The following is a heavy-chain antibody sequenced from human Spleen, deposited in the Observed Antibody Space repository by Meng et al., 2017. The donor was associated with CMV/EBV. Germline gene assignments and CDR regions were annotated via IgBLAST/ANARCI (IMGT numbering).Heavy chain of an antibody. J-gene: IGHJ4*02. CDR3: AKGEWELPTFFDS. CDR2: INDNGRTS. D-gene: IGHD1-26*01. V-gene: IGHV3-23*01. Sequence: ETLSLTCAASGFTFSNYAMTWVRQAPGQGLEYVSTINDNGRTSFYADSVKGRFTISRDNSKNTVFLQMNSLTADDTAVYYCAKGEWELPTFFDSWGQGILVTVSS. CDR1: GFTFSNYA.